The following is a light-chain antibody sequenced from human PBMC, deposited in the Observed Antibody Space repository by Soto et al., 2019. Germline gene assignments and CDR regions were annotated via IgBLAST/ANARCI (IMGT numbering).Light chain of an antibody. J-gene: IGKJ3*01. Sequence: DIQMTQSPSSLSASVGDRVTITFQASQDITSYLNWYQHKPGKAPKLLLYDAPILEAGVPPRFSGSGSGTDFTFTISSLQTEDVATYYCEYCGYLPIFGPWTTV. CDR3: EYCGYLPI. CDR2: DAP. V-gene: IGKV1-33*01. CDR1: QDITSY.